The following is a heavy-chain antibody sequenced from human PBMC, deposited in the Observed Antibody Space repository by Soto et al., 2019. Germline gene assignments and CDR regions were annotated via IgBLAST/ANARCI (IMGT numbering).Heavy chain of an antibody. Sequence: QLQLQESGPGLVKPSETLSLTCTVSGGSISSSSYYWGWIRQPPGKGLEWIGSIYYSGSTYYNPSLKSRVTISVDTSKNQFSLKLSSVTAADTAVYYCASMYYYDSSGYLDYWGQGTLVTVSS. CDR3: ASMYYYDSSGYLDY. D-gene: IGHD3-22*01. V-gene: IGHV4-39*01. CDR1: GGSISSSSYY. J-gene: IGHJ4*02. CDR2: IYYSGST.